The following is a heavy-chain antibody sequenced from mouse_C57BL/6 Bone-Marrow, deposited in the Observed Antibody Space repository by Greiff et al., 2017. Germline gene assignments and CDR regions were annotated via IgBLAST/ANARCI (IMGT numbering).Heavy chain of an antibody. CDR2: INPYNGGT. Sequence: VQLQQSGPVLVKPGASVKMSCKASGYTFTDYYMNWVKQSHGKSLEWIGVINPYNGGTSYNQKFKGKATLTVDKSSSTAYMELNSLTSEDSAVYYCARSPTTVVATGYFDVWGTGTTVTVSS. CDR3: ARSPTTVVATGYFDV. J-gene: IGHJ1*03. CDR1: GYTFTDYY. D-gene: IGHD1-1*01. V-gene: IGHV1-19*01.